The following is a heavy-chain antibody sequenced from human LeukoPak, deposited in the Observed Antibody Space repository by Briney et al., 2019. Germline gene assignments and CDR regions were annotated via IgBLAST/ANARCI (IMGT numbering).Heavy chain of an antibody. CDR2: IYTSGST. V-gene: IGHV4-4*07. CDR3: AREQGSGPIDY. Sequence: TSETLSLTCTVSGGSVSSSYYWGWIRQPPGKGLEWIGRIYTSGSTNYNPSLKSRVTMSVDTSKNRFSLKLRSVTAADTAVYYCAREQGSGPIDYWGQGTLVTASS. D-gene: IGHD3-10*01. J-gene: IGHJ4*02. CDR1: GGSVSSSYY.